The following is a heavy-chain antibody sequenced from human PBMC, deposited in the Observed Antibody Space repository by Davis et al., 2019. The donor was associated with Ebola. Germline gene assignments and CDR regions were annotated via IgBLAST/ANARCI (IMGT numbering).Heavy chain of an antibody. J-gene: IGHJ4*02. V-gene: IGHV3-48*02. CDR1: GFTFSSYR. Sequence: GESLKISCAASGFTFSSYRMNWVRQAPGKGLEWVSYISRSSSVIYYADSVKGRFTISRDNAKNSLYLQMNSLRDEDTAVYYCAKHIALAGTGYDCWGQGTLVTVSS. CDR2: ISRSSSVI. D-gene: IGHD6-19*01. CDR3: AKHIALAGTGYDC.